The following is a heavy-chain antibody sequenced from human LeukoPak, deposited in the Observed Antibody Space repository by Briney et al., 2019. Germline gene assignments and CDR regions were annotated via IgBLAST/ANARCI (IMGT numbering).Heavy chain of an antibody. V-gene: IGHV4-34*01. D-gene: IGHD5-18*01. CDR3: ARGAPKEIQLWLRLRGVAFDI. J-gene: IGHJ3*02. CDR1: GGSFSGYY. CDR2: INHSGST. Sequence: SETLSLTCAVYGGSFSGYYWSWIRQPPGKGLEWIGEINHSGSTNYNPSLKSRVTISVDTSKNQFSLKLNSVTATDTAVYYCARGAPKEIQLWLRLRGVAFDIWGQGTMVTVSS.